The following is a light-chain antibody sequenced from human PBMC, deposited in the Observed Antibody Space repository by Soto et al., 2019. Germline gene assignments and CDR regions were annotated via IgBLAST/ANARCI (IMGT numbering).Light chain of an antibody. CDR3: QQYVTSRRT. Sequence: EIVMTQSPDTLFVSLGEGSTLSCRASQSVSSHLAWYQHKPGQAPRLLIYGASTRASGIPARFSGSGSGTDFTLTINRLEPEDFAVYYCQQYVTSRRTFGPGTKV. CDR1: QSVSSH. V-gene: IGKV3-15*01. CDR2: GAS. J-gene: IGKJ1*01.